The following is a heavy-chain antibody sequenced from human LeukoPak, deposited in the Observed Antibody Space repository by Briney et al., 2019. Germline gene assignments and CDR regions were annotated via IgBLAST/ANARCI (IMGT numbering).Heavy chain of an antibody. V-gene: IGHV3-21*01. CDR2: ISSSSSYI. CDR1: GFTFSSYS. J-gene: IGHJ4*02. CDR3: ARKIAYCGGDCYSYSD. Sequence: PGGSLRLSCAASGFTFSSYSMSWVRQAPGKGLEWVSSISSSSSYIYYADSVKGRFTISRDNAKNSLYLQMNGLRAEDTAVYYCARKIAYCGGDCYSYSDWGQGTLVTVSS. D-gene: IGHD2-21*02.